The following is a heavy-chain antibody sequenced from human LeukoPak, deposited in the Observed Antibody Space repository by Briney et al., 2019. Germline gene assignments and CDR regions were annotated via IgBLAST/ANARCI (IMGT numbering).Heavy chain of an antibody. Sequence: SQTLSLTCAISGDSVSSNSAAWNWIRQSPSRGLEWLGRAYYRSKWYNDYAVSVKSRITINPDTSKNQFSLQLNSVTPEDTAVYYCARSQPKWDSSGYFVWGQGTMVTVSS. V-gene: IGHV6-1*01. D-gene: IGHD6-19*01. CDR1: GDSVSSNSAA. CDR3: ARSQPKWDSSGYFV. J-gene: IGHJ3*01. CDR2: AYYRSKWYN.